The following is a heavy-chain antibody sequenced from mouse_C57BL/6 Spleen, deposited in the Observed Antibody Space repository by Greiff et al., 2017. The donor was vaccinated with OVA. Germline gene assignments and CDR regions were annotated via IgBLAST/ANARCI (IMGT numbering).Heavy chain of an antibody. J-gene: IGHJ1*03. Sequence: VQLVESGAELARPGASVKMSCKASGYTFTSYTMHWVKQRPGQGLEWIGYINPSSGYTKYNQKFKDKATLTADKSSSTAYMQLSSLTSEDSAVYYCARGTGTGYFDVWGTGTTVTVSS. D-gene: IGHD4-1*01. CDR3: ARGTGTGYFDV. CDR2: INPSSGYT. CDR1: GYTFTSYT. V-gene: IGHV1-4*01.